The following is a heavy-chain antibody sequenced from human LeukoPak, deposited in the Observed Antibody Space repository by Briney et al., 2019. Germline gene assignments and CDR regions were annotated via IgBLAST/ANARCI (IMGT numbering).Heavy chain of an antibody. CDR1: GYTFTSYY. CDR3: ASSVAGRGRFQH. J-gene: IGHJ1*01. V-gene: IGHV1-46*01. Sequence: ASVKVSCKASGYTFTSYYMHWVRQAPGQGLEWMGIINPSGGSTSYAQKFQGRVTMTRDTSTSTVYMELSSLRSEDTAVYYCASSVAGRGRFQHWGQGTLVTVSS. D-gene: IGHD6-19*01. CDR2: INPSGGST.